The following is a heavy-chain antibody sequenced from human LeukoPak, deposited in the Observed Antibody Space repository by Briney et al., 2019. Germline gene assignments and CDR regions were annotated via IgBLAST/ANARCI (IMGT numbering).Heavy chain of an antibody. Sequence: SETLSLTCTVSGGSISTYYWSWIRQPPGKGLEWIGYIYYSGSTNYNPSLKSRVTISVDTSTNQFSLKLSSVTAADTAVYYCARDYYGSSGAPFFDYWGQGTLVTASS. V-gene: IGHV4-59*01. J-gene: IGHJ4*02. CDR1: GGSISTYY. D-gene: IGHD3-22*01. CDR3: ARDYYGSSGAPFFDY. CDR2: IYYSGST.